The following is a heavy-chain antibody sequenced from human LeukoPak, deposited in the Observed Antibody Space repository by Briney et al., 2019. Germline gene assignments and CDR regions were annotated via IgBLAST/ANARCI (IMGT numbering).Heavy chain of an antibody. Sequence: GRSLRLSCAASGFTFSSYEMNWVRQAPGKGLEWVSYISSSGTTIYYADSVKGRFTISRDNAKNSLYLQMNSLRAEDTAVYYCARGGYCSSSICYSLNAFDIWGQGTMFTVSS. CDR3: ARGGYCSSSICYSLNAFDI. CDR1: GFTFSSYE. CDR2: ISSSGTTI. V-gene: IGHV3-48*03. J-gene: IGHJ3*02. D-gene: IGHD2-2*01.